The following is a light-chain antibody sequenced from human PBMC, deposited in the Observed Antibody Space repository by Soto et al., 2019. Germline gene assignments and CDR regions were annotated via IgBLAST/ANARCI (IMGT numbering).Light chain of an antibody. CDR1: STDFVSYNR. J-gene: IGLJ1*01. V-gene: IGLV2-18*02. CDR2: EVS. Sequence: QSVLTQPPSVSGSPGQSVTISCTGTSTDFVSYNRVSWYQQPPGTAPKLMIYEVSKRPSGVPDRFSGSKSGNTASLTISGLQAADEADYYCNSYTTTSSYVFGTGTKVTVL. CDR3: NSYTTTSSYV.